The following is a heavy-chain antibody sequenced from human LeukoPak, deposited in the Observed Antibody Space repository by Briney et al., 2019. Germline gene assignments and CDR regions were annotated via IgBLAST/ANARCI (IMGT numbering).Heavy chain of an antibody. CDR3: ARVTGYMIEDYFDY. CDR1: GGSVSSGGYA. D-gene: IGHD3-22*01. Sequence: PSQTLSLTCAVSGGSVSSGGYAWSWIRQPPGKGLEWIGYIYYRGMTYFNPSLKSRASISVDTSKNQFSLKLTSVTAADTAVFYCARVTGYMIEDYFDYWGQGTLVTVSS. J-gene: IGHJ4*02. V-gene: IGHV4-30-4*07. CDR2: IYYRGMT.